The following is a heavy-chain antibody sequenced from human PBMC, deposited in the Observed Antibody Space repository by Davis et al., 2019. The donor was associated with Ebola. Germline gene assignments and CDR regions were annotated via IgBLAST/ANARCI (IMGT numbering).Heavy chain of an antibody. V-gene: IGHV3-48*02. J-gene: IGHJ4*02. Sequence: GESLKISCAASGFTFSSYSMNWVRQAPGKGLEWVSYISSSSSTIYYADSVKGRFTISRDNAKNSLYLQMNSLRDEDTAVYYCAREVATIALDFDYWGQGTLVTVSS. CDR1: GFTFSSYS. CDR3: AREVATIALDFDY. CDR2: ISSSSSTI. D-gene: IGHD5-12*01.